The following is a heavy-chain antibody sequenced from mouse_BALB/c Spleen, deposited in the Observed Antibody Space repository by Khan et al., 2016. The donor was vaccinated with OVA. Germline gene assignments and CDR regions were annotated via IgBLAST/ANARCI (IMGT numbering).Heavy chain of an antibody. D-gene: IGHD2-14*01. CDR1: GFSLSRYN. CDR2: IWGGGGT. J-gene: IGHJ4*01. V-gene: IGHV2-6-4*01. Sequence: QMQLEESGPGLVAPSQSQSITCTVSGFSLSRYNIHWVRQPPGKGLEWLGMIWGGGGTDYNSTLKSRLSIRKDNSKSQVLLKMNSLQTDDTAMYYCARAYYRYDGYYAMDYWGQGTSVTVSS. CDR3: ARAYYRYDGYYAMDY.